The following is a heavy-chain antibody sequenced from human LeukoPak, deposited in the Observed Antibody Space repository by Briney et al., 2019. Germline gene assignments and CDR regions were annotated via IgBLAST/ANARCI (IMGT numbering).Heavy chain of an antibody. J-gene: IGHJ4*02. Sequence: SETLSLTCTVSGGSISSYYWSWIRQPPGKGLEWIGYIYYSGSTNYNSSLKSRVTISVDTSKNQFSLKLSSVTAADTAVYYCARHGGGEIDYWGQGTLVTVSS. D-gene: IGHD2-21*01. CDR2: IYYSGST. V-gene: IGHV4-59*08. CDR1: GGSISSYY. CDR3: ARHGGGEIDY.